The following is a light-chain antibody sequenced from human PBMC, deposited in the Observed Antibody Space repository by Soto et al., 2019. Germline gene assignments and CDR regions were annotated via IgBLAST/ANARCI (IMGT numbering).Light chain of an antibody. CDR3: QQNYGTPYT. CDR1: QSVLYSSNNENY. Sequence: DIVMTQSPDSLAVSLGERATINCKSSQSVLYSSNNENYLTWYQQKPGQPPKLLIYWASTRESGVPDRFSGSGSGTDFTLTISSLQADDVAVYYCQQNYGTPYTFGQGTKLEIK. CDR2: WAS. V-gene: IGKV4-1*01. J-gene: IGKJ2*01.